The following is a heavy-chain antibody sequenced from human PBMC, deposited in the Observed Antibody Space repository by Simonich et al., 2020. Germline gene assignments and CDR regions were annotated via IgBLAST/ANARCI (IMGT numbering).Heavy chain of an antibody. D-gene: IGHD5-18*01. CDR2: ISSSSSYI. Sequence: EVQLVESGGGLVKPGGSLRLSCAASGFTFSSYSMNWVRQDPGKGLGWVSSISSSSSYIYYADSVKGRFTISRDNAKNSLYLQMNSLRAEDTAVYYCARDVDTAMVFDYWGQGTLVTVSS. J-gene: IGHJ4*02. V-gene: IGHV3-21*01. CDR3: ARDVDTAMVFDY. CDR1: GFTFSSYS.